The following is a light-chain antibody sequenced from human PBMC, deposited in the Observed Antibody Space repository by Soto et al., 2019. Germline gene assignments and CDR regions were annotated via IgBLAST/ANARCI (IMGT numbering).Light chain of an antibody. CDR1: QSVLYSSNNKTF. CDR3: QQYYSTPQT. V-gene: IGKV4-1*01. CDR2: WAS. J-gene: IGKJ1*01. Sequence: DIVMTQSPDSLAVSLGERATINCKSSQSVLYSSNNKTFLAWYQQKPGQPPKLLIYWASTRESGVPDRFSVSGFGTDFTLTISSLQAEDVAVYYCQQYYSTPQTFGQGTKVEIK.